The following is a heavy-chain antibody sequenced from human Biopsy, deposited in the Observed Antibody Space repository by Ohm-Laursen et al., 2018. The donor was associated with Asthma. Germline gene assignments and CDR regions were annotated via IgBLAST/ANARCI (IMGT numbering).Heavy chain of an antibody. V-gene: IGHV3-30*03. D-gene: IGHD6-19*01. CDR3: SREEPTSGWYQGSILR. J-gene: IGHJ4*02. CDR1: GFSFSRYG. CDR2: ISLDGSNK. Sequence: SLRLSCAASGFSFSRYGMHWVRQAPGKGLEWVAVISLDGSNKYYGDSVKGRFTIARDNSKNTVYLQMNSLRAEDTAVYYCSREEPTSGWYQGSILRWGQGTLVTVSS.